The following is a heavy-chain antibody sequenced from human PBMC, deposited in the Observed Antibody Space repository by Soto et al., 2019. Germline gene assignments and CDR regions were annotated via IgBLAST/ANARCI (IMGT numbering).Heavy chain of an antibody. J-gene: IGHJ4*02. CDR2: IYPGDSDT. CDR3: ARLRDSSGFSTLAY. Sequence: PGESLKIFCKGFGYSFTNYWIGGVRQMTGKGLEWMGIIYPGDSDTSYSPSFQGLVTISAARSLSPGYLQGGRLRCRDPAIFYRARLRDSSGFSTLAYWGQGARVTVSS. D-gene: IGHD3-22*01. CDR1: GYSFTNYW. V-gene: IGHV5-51*01.